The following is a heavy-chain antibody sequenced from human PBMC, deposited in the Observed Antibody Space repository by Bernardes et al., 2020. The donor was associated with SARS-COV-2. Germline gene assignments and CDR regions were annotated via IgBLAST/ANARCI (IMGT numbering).Heavy chain of an antibody. V-gene: IGHV4-31*03. CDR3: ARDVHANYNAFDI. Sequence: SETLSLTCTVSGGSLVGGGYYWSWVRQHPGKGLEWIGYIYFTGITYYNPSLKSRVIISIDTSKNQFSLKLSSVTAADTAVYYCARDVHANYNAFDIWGQGTMVTVSS. CDR1: GGSLVGGGYY. D-gene: IGHD3-10*01. CDR2: IYFTGIT. J-gene: IGHJ3*02.